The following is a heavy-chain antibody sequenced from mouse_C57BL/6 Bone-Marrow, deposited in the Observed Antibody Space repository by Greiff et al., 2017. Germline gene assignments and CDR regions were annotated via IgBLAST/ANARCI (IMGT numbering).Heavy chain of an antibody. CDR1: GYTFTSYW. V-gene: IGHV1-69*01. J-gene: IGHJ2*01. Sequence: VQLQQPGAELVMPGASVKLSCKASGYTFTSYWMHWVKQRPGQGLEWIGEIDPSDSYTNYNQKFKGKSTLTVDKSSSTAYMQLSSLTSEDSAVYYCRVDSDWYDYWGQGTTLTFSS. CDR2: IDPSDSYT. D-gene: IGHD2-12*01. CDR3: RVDSDWYDY.